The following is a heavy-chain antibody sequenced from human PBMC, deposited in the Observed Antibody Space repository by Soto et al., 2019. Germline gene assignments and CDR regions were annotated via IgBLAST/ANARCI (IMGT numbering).Heavy chain of an antibody. D-gene: IGHD2-2*01. CDR3: ERYAEMSRIKYYYYATDV. CDR1: GGTFSSYA. Sequence: QVQLVQSGAEVKKPGSSVKVSCKASGGTFSSYAISWVRQAPGQGLDCMGGIIPIYGTPNYAQKFQGRVTMTTDDSTRTGYMELSRLLSEDMAGYYCERYAEMSRIKYYYYATDVCGQGTTVTVSS. J-gene: IGHJ6*02. V-gene: IGHV1-69*05. CDR2: IIPIYGTP.